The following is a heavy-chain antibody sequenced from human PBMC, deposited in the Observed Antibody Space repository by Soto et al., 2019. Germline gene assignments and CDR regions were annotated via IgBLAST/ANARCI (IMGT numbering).Heavy chain of an antibody. CDR1: GGSVSSGSYY. CDR2: IYYSGST. D-gene: IGHD3-16*01. CDR3: ASIRLGRPRPLDY. J-gene: IGHJ4*02. V-gene: IGHV4-61*01. Sequence: QVQLQESGPGLAKPSETLSLTCTVSGGSVSSGSYYWSWIRQPPGKGLEWIGYIYYSGSTNYNPSLKSRVTISVDTSKNQFSLKLSSVTAADTAVYYCASIRLGRPRPLDYWGQGTLVTVSS.